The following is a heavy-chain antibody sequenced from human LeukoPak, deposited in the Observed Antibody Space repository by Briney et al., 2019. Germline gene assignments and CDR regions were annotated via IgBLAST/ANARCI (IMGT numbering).Heavy chain of an antibody. V-gene: IGHV4-4*07. CDR3: ARDDFYNGGGRNWFDL. CDR1: RVSMSSYF. J-gene: IGHJ5*02. CDR2: IHPSGRA. D-gene: IGHD2-15*01. Sequence: SETLSLTCTVSRVSMSSYFWTWIRQPAGKGLEWIGRIHPSGRANYNPSLKSRVTMSVDTSNNQYSLGLGSVTAADTAIYYCARDDFYNGGGRNWFDLWGQGALVTVSS.